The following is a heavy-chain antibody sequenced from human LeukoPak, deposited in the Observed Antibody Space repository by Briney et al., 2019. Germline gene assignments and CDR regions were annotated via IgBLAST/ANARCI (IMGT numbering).Heavy chain of an antibody. J-gene: IGHJ4*02. V-gene: IGHV1-2*02. Sequence: ASVNVSFKASGYTFTGYYMYWVRQTPSQGLEWMGWINPNSGATVYAQKFQGRVTMTRDTSINTAYMELSSLRSDDTAVYYCTRAKGVIFDYWDQGTMVTVSS. CDR2: INPNSGAT. CDR3: TRAKGVIFDY. CDR1: GYTFTGYY. D-gene: IGHD3-3*01.